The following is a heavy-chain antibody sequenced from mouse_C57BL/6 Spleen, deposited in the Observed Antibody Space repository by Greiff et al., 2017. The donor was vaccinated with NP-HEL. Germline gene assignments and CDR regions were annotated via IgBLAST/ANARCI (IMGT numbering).Heavy chain of an antibody. D-gene: IGHD1-1*01. Sequence: VQLQQSGPELVKPGASVKMSCKASGYTFTDYNMHWVKQTHGKSLEWIGYINPNNGGTSYNQKFKGKATLTVNTYSSTTYMELRSLTSEDSAVYYCARGDGSPYFDYWGQGTTLTVSS. CDR2: INPNNGGT. V-gene: IGHV1-22*01. CDR1: GYTFTDYN. CDR3: ARGDGSPYFDY. J-gene: IGHJ2*01.